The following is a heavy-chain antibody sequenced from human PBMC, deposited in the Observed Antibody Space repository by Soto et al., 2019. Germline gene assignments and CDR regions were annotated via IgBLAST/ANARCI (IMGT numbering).Heavy chain of an antibody. J-gene: IGHJ4*02. D-gene: IGHD2-2*01. CDR1: GGSISSYY. Sequence: SETLSLTCTVSGGSISSYYWSWIRQPPGKGLEWIGYIYYSGSTNYNPSLKSRVTISVDTSKNQFSLKLSSVTAADTAVYYCARGLDCSSTSCASGVFDYWGQGTLVTVS. CDR2: IYYSGST. V-gene: IGHV4-59*12. CDR3: ARGLDCSSTSCASGVFDY.